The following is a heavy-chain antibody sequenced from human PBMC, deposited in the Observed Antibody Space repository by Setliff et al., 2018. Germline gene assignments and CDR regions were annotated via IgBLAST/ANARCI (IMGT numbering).Heavy chain of an antibody. CDR2: IIPIFGTA. CDR1: GGTFSSYA. V-gene: IGHV1-69*05. D-gene: IGHD5-18*01. J-gene: IGHJ5*02. CDR3: ARGSRPLWGA. Sequence: ASVKVSCKASGGTFSSYAISWVRQAPGQGLEWMGGIIPIFGTANYAQKFQGRVTITRDTSATTAFVELSSLRSDDTAVYFCARGSRPLWGAWGQGTLVTVSS.